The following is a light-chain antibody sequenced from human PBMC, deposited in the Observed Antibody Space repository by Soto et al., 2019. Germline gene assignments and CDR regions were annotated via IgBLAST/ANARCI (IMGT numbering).Light chain of an antibody. Sequence: EIVLTQSPGTLSLSPGERATLSCRASQSVSSSYLAWYQQKPGQAPRLLMYSASSRATGIPDRFSGSGSGTDFTLTISRLGHENIAEYHCQQYGSSPWTFGQGNKVEFK. CDR2: SAS. J-gene: IGKJ1*01. V-gene: IGKV3-20*01. CDR1: QSVSSSY. CDR3: QQYGSSPWT.